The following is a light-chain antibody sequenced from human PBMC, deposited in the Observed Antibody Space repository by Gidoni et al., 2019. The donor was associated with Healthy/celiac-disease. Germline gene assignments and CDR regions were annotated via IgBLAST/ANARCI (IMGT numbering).Light chain of an antibody. V-gene: IGLV3-19*01. CDR1: SLRSYY. CDR2: GKN. Sequence: SSELTQDPAVSVALGQTVRITCQGDSLRSYYASWYQQNPGQAPVLVIYGKNNRPSGIPDRFSGSSSGNTASLTITGAQAEDEADYYCNSRDSSGNHRVVFGGGTKLTVL. CDR3: NSRDSSGNHRVV. J-gene: IGLJ2*01.